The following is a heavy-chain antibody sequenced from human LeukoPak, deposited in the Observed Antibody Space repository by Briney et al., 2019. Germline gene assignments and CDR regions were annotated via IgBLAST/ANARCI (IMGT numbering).Heavy chain of an antibody. CDR2: IIPILGIA. V-gene: IGHV1-69*04. CDR3: ARDWYDFWSGQKEYGMDV. Sequence: SVKVSCKASGGTFSSYTISRVRQAPGQGLEWMGRIIPILGIANYAQKFQGRVTITADKSTSTAYMELSSLRSEDTAVYYCARDWYDFWSGQKEYGMDVWGQGTTVTVS. CDR1: GGTFSSYT. J-gene: IGHJ6*02. D-gene: IGHD3-3*01.